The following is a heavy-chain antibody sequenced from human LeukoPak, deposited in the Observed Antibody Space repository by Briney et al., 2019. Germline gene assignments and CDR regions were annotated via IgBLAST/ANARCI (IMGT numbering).Heavy chain of an antibody. Sequence: PGGSLRLSCAASGFTFSRFAMHWFRQAPGKGLEWVALISYDGSNTYFADSVKGRFTISRDNSKNTIYLHMNSLRAEDTAVYYCAKDRIDNIVILPTAMGRYFDFWGQGTLVIVSS. D-gene: IGHD2-2*01. CDR1: GFTFSRFA. CDR2: ISYDGSNT. V-gene: IGHV3-30*18. CDR3: AKDRIDNIVILPTAMGRYFDF. J-gene: IGHJ4*02.